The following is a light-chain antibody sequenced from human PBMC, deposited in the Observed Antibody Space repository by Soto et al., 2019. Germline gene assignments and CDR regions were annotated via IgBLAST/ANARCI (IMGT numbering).Light chain of an antibody. CDR2: DVS. CDR1: SSDVGGYNY. V-gene: IGLV2-14*03. CDR3: SSYTSGSTRVV. J-gene: IGLJ2*01. Sequence: QSALTQPASVSGSPGQSITISCTGTSSDVGGYNYVSLYQQHPGKAPKVMIYDVSKRPSGISKRFSGSKSGNTASLTISGLQIEDEADYYCSSYTSGSTRVVFGGGTKLTVL.